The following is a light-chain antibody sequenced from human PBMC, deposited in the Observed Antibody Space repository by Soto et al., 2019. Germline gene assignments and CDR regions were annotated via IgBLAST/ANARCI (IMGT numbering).Light chain of an antibody. CDR1: ESLLHSNGYNY. V-gene: IGKV2-28*01. CDR2: LGS. Sequence: DIVMTQSPLSLPVTPGEPASISCRSSESLLHSNGYNYFDWYLQKPGQSPQLLIYLGSNRASGVPDRFSGSGSGTDFTLKISRVEAEDVGVYYCMQALQTPPTFGQGTKLEIK. CDR3: MQALQTPPT. J-gene: IGKJ2*01.